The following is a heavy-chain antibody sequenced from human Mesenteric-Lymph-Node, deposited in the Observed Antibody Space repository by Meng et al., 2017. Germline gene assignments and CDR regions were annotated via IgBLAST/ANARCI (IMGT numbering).Heavy chain of an antibody. D-gene: IGHD3-10*01. V-gene: IGHV5-51*01. CDR1: GYNFSTYW. CDR2: IWPGDSDT. CDR3: ASLPYGSGSYYNE. J-gene: IGHJ4*02. Sequence: GESLKISCQGSGYNFSTYWIGWVRQMPGKGLEWMGIIWPGDSDTRYSPSFQGQVTISVDKSISTTYLLLSSLKASDTAMYYCASLPYGSGSYYNEWGQGTLVTVSS.